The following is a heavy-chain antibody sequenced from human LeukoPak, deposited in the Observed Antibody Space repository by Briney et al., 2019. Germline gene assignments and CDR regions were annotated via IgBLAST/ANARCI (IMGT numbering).Heavy chain of an antibody. V-gene: IGHV1-69*13. CDR3: ARSHYYGSGSILYYFPY. D-gene: IGHD3-10*01. Sequence: SVNVSCKASGGTFSSYAISGVRQAPGQGLEWMAGFIPIIGTPNYAQKFQGRVTITADESTSTAYMELSSLRSEDTAVYYCARSHYYGSGSILYYFPYWGQGTLVTVSS. CDR1: GGTFSSYA. CDR2: FIPIIGTP. J-gene: IGHJ4*02.